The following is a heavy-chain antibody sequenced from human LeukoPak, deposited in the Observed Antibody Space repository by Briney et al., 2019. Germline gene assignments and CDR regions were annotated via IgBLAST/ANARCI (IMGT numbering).Heavy chain of an antibody. D-gene: IGHD2-15*01. Sequence: ASVKVSCKASGYTFTGYYMHWVRQAPGQGLEWMGWINPNSGGTNYAQKFQGRVTMTRDTSISKAYMELSRLRSDDTAVYYCERGYCSGGSCHVNNWFDPWGQGTLVTVSS. CDR2: INPNSGGT. CDR3: ERGYCSGGSCHVNNWFDP. J-gene: IGHJ5*02. V-gene: IGHV1-2*02. CDR1: GYTFTGYY.